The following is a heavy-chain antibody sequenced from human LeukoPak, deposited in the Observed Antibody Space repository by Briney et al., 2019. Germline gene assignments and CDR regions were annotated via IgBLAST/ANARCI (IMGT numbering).Heavy chain of an antibody. CDR2: ISGSGGST. Sequence: GGSLRLSCAASGFTFSNYAMSWVRQTPGKGLEWVSAISGSGGSTYYADSVKGRFTISRDNSKNTLYLQMNSLRAEDTAVYYCAKGQLGNLFDYWGQGTLVTVSS. V-gene: IGHV3-23*01. D-gene: IGHD6-6*01. CDR3: AKGQLGNLFDY. CDR1: GFTFSNYA. J-gene: IGHJ4*02.